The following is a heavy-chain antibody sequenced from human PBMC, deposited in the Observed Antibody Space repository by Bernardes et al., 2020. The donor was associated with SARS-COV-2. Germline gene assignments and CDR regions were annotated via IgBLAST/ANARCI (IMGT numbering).Heavy chain of an antibody. CDR1: GGSISSSSYY. J-gene: IGHJ4*01. V-gene: IGHV4-39*07. D-gene: IGHD2-15*01. CDR3: ASGGLYCSGDACPFDY. CDR2: IYYSGST. Sequence: SETLSLTCTVSGGSISSSSYYWGWIRQPPGKGLEWIGSIYYSGSTYYNPSLKSRVTISVDTSKNQFSLKLSSVTAADTAVYYCASGGLYCSGDACPFDYWGHGTLVTVSS.